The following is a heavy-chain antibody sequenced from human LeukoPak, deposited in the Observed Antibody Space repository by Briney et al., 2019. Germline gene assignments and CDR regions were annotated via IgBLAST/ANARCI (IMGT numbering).Heavy chain of an antibody. CDR1: GGSISSGGYY. V-gene: IGHV4-30-2*01. CDR2: IYHSGST. D-gene: IGHD6-13*01. J-gene: IGHJ5*02. Sequence: SETPSLTCTVSGGSISSGGYYWSWIRQPPGKGLEWIGYIYHSGSTYYNPSLKSRVTILVDTSKNQFSLKLSSVTAADTAVYYCARVGGPPGYSSSNWFDPWGQGTLVAVSS. CDR3: ARVGGPPGYSSSNWFDP.